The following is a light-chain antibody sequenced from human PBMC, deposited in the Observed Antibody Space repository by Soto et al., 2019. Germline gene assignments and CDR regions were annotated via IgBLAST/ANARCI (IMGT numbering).Light chain of an antibody. CDR1: NNIDSG. CDR3: QQYKSYSWS. V-gene: IGKV1-5*01. CDR2: DAS. Sequence: DIQMTQSPSTLSASVGERVTTTGRTSNNIDSGLTWYEQNPGKAPKLLIFDASYFDSGIPLRFSGSGSGTEFTLTITSLQPDDFATYYCQQYKSYSWSFGQGTKVDIK. J-gene: IGKJ1*01.